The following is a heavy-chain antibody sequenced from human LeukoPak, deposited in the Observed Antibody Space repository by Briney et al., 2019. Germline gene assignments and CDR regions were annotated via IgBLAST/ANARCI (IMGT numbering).Heavy chain of an antibody. CDR3: AKYYYDSSGYYFLLDY. D-gene: IGHD3-22*01. CDR1: GFTFDDYT. CDR2: ISGSGGST. V-gene: IGHV3-23*01. Sequence: PGGSLRLSCAASGFTFDDYTMHWVRQAPGKGLEWVSAISGSGGSTYYADSVKGRFTISRDNSKNTLYLQMNSLRAEDTAVYYCAKYYYDSSGYYFLLDYWGQGTLVTVSS. J-gene: IGHJ4*02.